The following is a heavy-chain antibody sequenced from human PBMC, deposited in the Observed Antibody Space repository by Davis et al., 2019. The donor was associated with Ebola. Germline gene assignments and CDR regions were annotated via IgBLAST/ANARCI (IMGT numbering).Heavy chain of an antibody. CDR1: GFVFRNYV. Sequence: GESLKISCAASGFVFRNYVMSWVRQAPGKGLEWVSTLGTSADTYYADSVKGRFTISRDNSKNTLYLQMNSLRAEDTAVYYCARSTAMVDWGQGTLVTVSS. CDR3: ARSTAMVD. D-gene: IGHD5-18*01. V-gene: IGHV3-23*01. J-gene: IGHJ4*02. CDR2: LGTSADT.